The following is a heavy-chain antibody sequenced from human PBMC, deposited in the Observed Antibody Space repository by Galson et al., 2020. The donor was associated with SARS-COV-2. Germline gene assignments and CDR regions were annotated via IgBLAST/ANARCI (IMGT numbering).Heavy chain of an antibody. V-gene: IGHV3-21*01. CDR3: ARLGGMATRPNTYYYYGMDV. CDR1: GFPFSSYS. D-gene: IGHD3-16*01. CDR2: ISSGSSYI. J-gene: IGHJ6*02. Sequence: GESLKISCAASGFPFSSYSMIWVRQAPGKGLEWVSSISSGSSYIDYADSVRGRFSMSRDNPKNSLYLQMNSLRVEDTAVYYCARLGGMATRPNTYYYYGMDVWGQGTTVTVSS.